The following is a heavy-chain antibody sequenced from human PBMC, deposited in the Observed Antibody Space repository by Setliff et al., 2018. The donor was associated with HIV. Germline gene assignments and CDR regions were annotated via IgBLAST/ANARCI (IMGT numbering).Heavy chain of an antibody. V-gene: IGHV1-2*06. Sequence: GASVKVSCKASGYTFNDNYIHWVRQAPEQGLEWMGRISPDIGDTNYAQMFHGRVTMTRDTSISTAYMELSSLKSDDTAVYYCARGADHFDTSGYYSFFDPWGQGTLVTVSS. CDR1: GYTFNDNY. D-gene: IGHD3-22*01. CDR3: ARGADHFDTSGYYSFFDP. CDR2: ISPDIGDT. J-gene: IGHJ5*02.